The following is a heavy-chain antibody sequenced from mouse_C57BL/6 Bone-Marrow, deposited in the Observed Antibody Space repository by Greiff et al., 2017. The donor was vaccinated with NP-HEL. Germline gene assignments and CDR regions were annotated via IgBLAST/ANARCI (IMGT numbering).Heavy chain of an antibody. CDR1: GYTFTSYG. D-gene: IGHD1-1*01. V-gene: IGHV1-81*01. CDR2: IYPRSGNT. Sequence: QVQLQQSGAELARPGASVKLSCKASGYTFTSYGISWVKQRTGQGLEWIGEIYPRSGNTYYNEQFKGKATLTADKSSSPAYRELRSVKSEDSAGYVCARWFIPWYFDYWGQGTTLTVSS. J-gene: IGHJ2*01. CDR3: ARWFIPWYFDY.